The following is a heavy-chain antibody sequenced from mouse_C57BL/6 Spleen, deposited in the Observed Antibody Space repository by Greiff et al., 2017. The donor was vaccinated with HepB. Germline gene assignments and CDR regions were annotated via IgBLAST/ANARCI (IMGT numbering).Heavy chain of an antibody. D-gene: IGHD2-3*01. V-gene: IGHV3-6*01. CDR3: ARGIDGYYPFAY. J-gene: IGHJ3*01. CDR2: ISYDGSN. CDR1: GYSITSGYY. Sequence: EVKLMGSGPGLVKPSQSLSLTCSVTGYSITSGYYWNWIRQFPGNKLEWMGYISYDGSNNYNPSLKNRISITRDTSKNQFFLKLNSVTTEDTATYYCARGIDGYYPFAYWGQGTLVTVSA.